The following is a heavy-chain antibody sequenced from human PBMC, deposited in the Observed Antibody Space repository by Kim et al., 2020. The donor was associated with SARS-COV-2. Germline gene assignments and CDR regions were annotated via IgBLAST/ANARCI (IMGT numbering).Heavy chain of an antibody. Sequence: YAASVKGRFTISRDDSKSIAYLQMNSLKTEDTAVYYCTRGKAAAGIDFDYWGQGTLVTVSS. J-gene: IGHJ4*02. D-gene: IGHD6-13*01. CDR3: TRGKAAAGIDFDY. V-gene: IGHV3-49*02.